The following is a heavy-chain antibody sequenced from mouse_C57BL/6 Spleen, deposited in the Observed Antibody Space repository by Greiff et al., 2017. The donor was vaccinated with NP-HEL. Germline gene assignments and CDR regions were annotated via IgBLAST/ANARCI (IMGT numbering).Heavy chain of an antibody. CDR3: AQRGGDGYHYAMDD. V-gene: IGHV1-15*01. J-gene: IGHJ4*01. CDR1: GYTFTDYE. CDR2: IDPETGGT. Sequence: QVQLQQSGAELVRPGASVTLSCKASGYTFTDYEMHWVKQTPVHGLEWIGAIDPETGGTAYNQKFKGKAILTADKSSSTAYMELRSLTSEDSAVYYCAQRGGDGYHYAMDDWGQGTSVTVAS. D-gene: IGHD2-3*01.